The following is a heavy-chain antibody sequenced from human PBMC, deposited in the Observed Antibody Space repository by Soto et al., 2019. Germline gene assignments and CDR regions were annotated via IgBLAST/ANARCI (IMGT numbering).Heavy chain of an antibody. CDR1: GFVFKNAR. V-gene: IGHV3-15*07. CDR3: YHYGSGSYSTDY. J-gene: IGHJ4*02. CDR2: IRSSAERGTT. D-gene: IGHD3-10*01. Sequence: EVQMVESGGGLVKPGGSLRLSCAASGFVFKNARMSWARQAPGRGLEWVGHIRSSAERGTTDYAAPVKGRFTISRDDSQNTLYLQMNSLKTEATAVYFCYHYGSGSYSTDYWGQGTLVTVSS.